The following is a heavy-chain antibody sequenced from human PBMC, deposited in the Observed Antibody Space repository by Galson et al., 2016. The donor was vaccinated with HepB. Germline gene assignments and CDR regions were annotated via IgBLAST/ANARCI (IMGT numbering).Heavy chain of an antibody. V-gene: IGHV1-69*10. Sequence: SVKVSCKASGGTFSNYAINWVRQAPGQGLEWVGGILPVFDFPDYAQKFKGRVTITADKPASTGYMELRSLTYGDTAVYFCARATTFYGTLTGYYDPYFYGLDIWGQGTTVTVSS. CDR2: ILPVFDFP. CDR3: ARATTFYGTLTGYYDPYFYGLDI. D-gene: IGHD3-9*01. J-gene: IGHJ6*02. CDR1: GGTFSNYA.